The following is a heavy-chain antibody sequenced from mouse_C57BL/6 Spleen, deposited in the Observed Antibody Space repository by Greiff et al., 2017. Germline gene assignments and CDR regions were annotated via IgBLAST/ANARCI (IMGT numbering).Heavy chain of an antibody. V-gene: IGHV1-80*01. D-gene: IGHD1-1*01. Sequence: VQRVESGAELVKPGASVKISCKASGYAFSSYWMNWVKQRPGKGLEWIGQIYPGDGDTNYNGKFKGKATLTADKSSSTAYMQLSSLTSEDSAVYFCARYYYGSSPSMDYWGQGTSVTVSS. CDR3: ARYYYGSSPSMDY. CDR1: GYAFSSYW. CDR2: IYPGDGDT. J-gene: IGHJ4*01.